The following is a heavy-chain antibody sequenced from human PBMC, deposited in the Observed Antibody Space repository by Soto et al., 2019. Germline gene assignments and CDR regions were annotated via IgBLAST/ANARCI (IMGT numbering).Heavy chain of an antibody. CDR3: APATTGTTFDAFDI. Sequence: ASVKVSCKVSGYTLTELSMHWVRQTPGKGLEWMGGFDPEDGETIYAQKFQGRVTMTEDTSTDTAYMELSSLRSEDTAFYYCAPATTGTTFDAFDIWGQGTMVTVSS. J-gene: IGHJ3*02. V-gene: IGHV1-24*01. CDR2: FDPEDGET. D-gene: IGHD1-1*01. CDR1: GYTLTELS.